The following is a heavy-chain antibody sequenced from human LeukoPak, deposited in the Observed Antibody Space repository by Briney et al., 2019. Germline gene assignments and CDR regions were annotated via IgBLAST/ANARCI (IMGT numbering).Heavy chain of an antibody. J-gene: IGHJ4*02. CDR3: AREYCNAGICYAYFDY. Sequence: ASVKVSCKASGYTFTVYYMHWVRQAPGQGLEWMGRINPNSGDTGYAQKFQGRVTMTRDTSISTAYMELTRLRSDDTAVYYCAREYCNAGICYAYFDYWGQGTLVTVSS. D-gene: IGHD2-15*01. V-gene: IGHV1-2*06. CDR1: GYTFTVYY. CDR2: INPNSGDT.